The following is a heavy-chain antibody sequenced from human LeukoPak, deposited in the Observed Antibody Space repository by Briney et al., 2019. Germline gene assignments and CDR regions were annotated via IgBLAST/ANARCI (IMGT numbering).Heavy chain of an antibody. V-gene: IGHV4-61*05. CDR1: GGSISSSSYY. Sequence: SETLSLTCTVSGGSISSSSYYWGWIRQPPGKGLEWIGYIHSGGSTIYNPSLKSRLTISRDTSKSQFSLKLSSVTAADTAVYYCAINSLGDSSGYDYWGQGTLVTVSS. J-gene: IGHJ4*02. CDR2: IHSGGST. D-gene: IGHD3-22*01. CDR3: AINSLGDSSGYDY.